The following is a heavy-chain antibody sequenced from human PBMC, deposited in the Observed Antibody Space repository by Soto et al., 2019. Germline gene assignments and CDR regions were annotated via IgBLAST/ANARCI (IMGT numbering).Heavy chain of an antibody. Sequence: ASVKVSCKASGYTFTGYYMHWVRQAPGQGLEWMGWINPNSGGTNYAQKFQGRVTMTEDTSISTAYMELNRLRSDDTAMYYCARGSDATYLDSLSRVDPWGQGTLVTVS. CDR3: ARGSDATYLDSLSRVDP. J-gene: IGHJ5*02. CDR2: INPNSGGT. D-gene: IGHD3-9*01. V-gene: IGHV1-2*02. CDR1: GYTFTGYY.